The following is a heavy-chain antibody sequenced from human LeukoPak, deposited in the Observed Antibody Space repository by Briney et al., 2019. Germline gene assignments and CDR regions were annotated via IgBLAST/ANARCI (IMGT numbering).Heavy chain of an antibody. V-gene: IGHV4-4*07. Sequence: SETLSLTCTVSGGSISSYYWSWIRQPAGKGLEWIGRIYTSGSTNYNPSLKSRVTMSVDTSKNQFSLKLSSVTAADTAVYYCARRMTTVTGSYFDYWGQGTLVTVSS. CDR3: ARRMTTVTGSYFDY. D-gene: IGHD4-17*01. CDR1: GGSISSYY. J-gene: IGHJ4*02. CDR2: IYTSGST.